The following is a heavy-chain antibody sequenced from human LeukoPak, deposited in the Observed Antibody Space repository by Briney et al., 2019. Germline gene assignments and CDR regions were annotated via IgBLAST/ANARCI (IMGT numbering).Heavy chain of an antibody. J-gene: IGHJ4*02. D-gene: IGHD6-19*01. V-gene: IGHV1-69*13. CDR3: AKGATSNQWLVNSLTFDY. CDR1: GGTFSSYA. Sequence: GASVKVSCKASGGTFSSYAISWVRQAPGQGLEWMGGIIPIFGTANYAQKFQGRVTITADESTSTAYMELSSLRSEDTAVYYCAKGATSNQWLVNSLTFDYWGQGTLVTVSS. CDR2: IIPIFGTA.